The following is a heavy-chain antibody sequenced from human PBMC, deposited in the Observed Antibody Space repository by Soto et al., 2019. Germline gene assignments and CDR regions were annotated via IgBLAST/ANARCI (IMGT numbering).Heavy chain of an antibody. Sequence: SETLSLTCTVSGGSISSGDYYWSWIRQPPGKGLEWIGYIYYSGSTYYNPSLKSRVTISVDTSKNQFFLRLTSVTAADTAVYYCARLTCSNTRCLKLNGFDIWGQGTMVTVSS. CDR3: ARLTCSNTRCLKLNGFDI. CDR2: IYYSGST. CDR1: GGSISSGDYY. D-gene: IGHD2-2*01. V-gene: IGHV4-30-4*02. J-gene: IGHJ3*02.